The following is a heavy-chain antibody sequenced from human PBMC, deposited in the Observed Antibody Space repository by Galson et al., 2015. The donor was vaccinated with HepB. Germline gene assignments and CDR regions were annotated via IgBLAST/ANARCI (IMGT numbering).Heavy chain of an antibody. V-gene: IGHV2-5*02. CDR2: IYWDDDK. Sequence: PALVKPTQTLTLTCTFSGFSLSTSGVGVGWIRQPPGKALEWLALIYWDDDKRYSPSLKSRHTITKDTSKNQVVLTMTNMDPVDTATYYCAHRRPLLWFGEFHNWFDPWGQGTLVTVSS. J-gene: IGHJ5*02. CDR1: GFSLSTSGVG. CDR3: AHRRPLLWFGEFHNWFDP. D-gene: IGHD3-10*01.